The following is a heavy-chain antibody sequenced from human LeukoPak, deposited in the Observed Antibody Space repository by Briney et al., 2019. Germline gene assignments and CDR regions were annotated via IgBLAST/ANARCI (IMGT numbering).Heavy chain of an antibody. Sequence: TGGSLRLSCAASRFTFSSYAINWVRQAPGKGLEWIGYIYNSGSTNYNPSMKYGVSVTVDTSKNQFSLKLSSVTAADTAVYYCARRREPIAVADTAYFDYWGQGTLVTVSS. CDR1: RFTFSSYA. CDR2: IYNSGST. J-gene: IGHJ4*02. CDR3: ARRREPIAVADTAYFDY. D-gene: IGHD6-19*01. V-gene: IGHV4-59*08.